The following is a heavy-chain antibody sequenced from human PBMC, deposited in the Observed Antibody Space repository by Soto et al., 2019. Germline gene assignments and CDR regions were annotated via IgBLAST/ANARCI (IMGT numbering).Heavy chain of an antibody. CDR1: GVTFSSYA. Sequence: QVQLVESGGGVVQPGRSLRLSCAASGVTFSSYAMHWVRQAPGKGLEWVAVISYGGSNKYYADSVKGRFTISRDNSKNTLYLQMNSLRAEDTAVYYCARPLWRNDYNWGYFDLWGRGTLVTVSS. CDR2: ISYGGSNK. J-gene: IGHJ2*01. D-gene: IGHD4-4*01. CDR3: ARPLWRNDYNWGYFDL. V-gene: IGHV3-30-3*01.